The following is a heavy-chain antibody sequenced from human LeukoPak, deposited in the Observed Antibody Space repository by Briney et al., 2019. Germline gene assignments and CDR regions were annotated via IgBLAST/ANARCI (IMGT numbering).Heavy chain of an antibody. D-gene: IGHD5-24*01. Sequence: HPGGSLRLSCAASGFTFSSYGMHWVRQAPGKGLAWVAVIWYDGSNKYYGDSVKGRFTISRDNSKKTLYLQMNSLRVEDTAVYYCARGDGYNDAEYLQHWGQGTLVTVS. J-gene: IGHJ1*01. V-gene: IGHV3-33*01. CDR3: ARGDGYNDAEYLQH. CDR1: GFTFSSYG. CDR2: IWYDGSNK.